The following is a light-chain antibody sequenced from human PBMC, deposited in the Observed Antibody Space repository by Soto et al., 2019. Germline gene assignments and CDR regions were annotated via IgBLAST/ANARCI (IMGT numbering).Light chain of an antibody. CDR2: EGS. J-gene: IGLJ2*01. CDR1: SSDVGSYNL. Sequence: QSVLTQPASVSGSPGQSITISCTGTSSDVGSYNLVSWYQQHPGKAPKLMIYEGSKRPSGVSNRFSGSKSGNTASLTISGLQAEDEADYYCCSYAGSSTFVVFGGVTKLTVL. V-gene: IGLV2-23*03. CDR3: CSYAGSSTFVV.